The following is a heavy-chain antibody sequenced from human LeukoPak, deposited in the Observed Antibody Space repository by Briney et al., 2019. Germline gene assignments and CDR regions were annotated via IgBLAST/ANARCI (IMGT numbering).Heavy chain of an antibody. Sequence: ASVKVSRKASGYTFTGYYMHWVRQAPGQGLEWMGWINPNSGGTNYAQKIQGRVTMTRDTSISTAYMELSRLRSDDTAVYYCARSGGYLALDYWGQGTLVTVSS. V-gene: IGHV1-2*02. CDR2: INPNSGGT. J-gene: IGHJ4*02. CDR3: ARSGGYLALDY. CDR1: GYTFTGYY. D-gene: IGHD3-10*01.